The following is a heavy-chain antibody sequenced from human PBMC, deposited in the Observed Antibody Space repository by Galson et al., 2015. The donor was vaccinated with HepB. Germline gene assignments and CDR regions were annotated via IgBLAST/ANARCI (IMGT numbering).Heavy chain of an antibody. CDR2: ISSSSSYT. D-gene: IGHD6-19*01. J-gene: IGHJ2*01. CDR3: ASDSSGWSRPYWYFDL. CDR1: GFTFSDYY. V-gene: IGHV3-11*06. Sequence: SLRLSCAASGFTFSDYYMSWIRQAPGKGLEWVSYISSSSSYTNYADSVKGRFTITRDNAKNSLYLQMNSLRAEDTAVYYCASDSSGWSRPYWYFDLWGRGTLVTVSS.